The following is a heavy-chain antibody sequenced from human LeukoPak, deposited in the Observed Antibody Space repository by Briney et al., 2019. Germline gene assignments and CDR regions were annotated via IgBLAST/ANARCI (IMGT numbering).Heavy chain of an antibody. CDR3: ARRRSASSGYYYRLGGYFDY. D-gene: IGHD3-22*01. CDR1: GGSFSGYY. J-gene: IGHJ4*02. CDR2: INHSGST. Sequence: SETLSLTCAVYGGSFSGYYWSWIRQPPGKGLEWIGEINHSGSTNYNPSLKSRVTISVDTSKNQFSLKLSSVTAADTAVYYCARRRSASSGYYYRLGGYFDYWGQGTLVTVSS. V-gene: IGHV4-34*01.